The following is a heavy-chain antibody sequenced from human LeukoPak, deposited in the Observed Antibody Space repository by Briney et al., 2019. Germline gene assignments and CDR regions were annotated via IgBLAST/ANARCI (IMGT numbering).Heavy chain of an antibody. Sequence: SETLSLTCAVYGGSFRGYYWSWIRQPPGKGLEWIGEINHCGSTNYNPSLKSRVTISVDTSKNQFSLKLSSVTAADTAVYYCARIRRYSSSWYGRDDYWGQGTLVTVSS. D-gene: IGHD6-13*01. CDR3: ARIRRYSSSWYGRDDY. V-gene: IGHV4-34*01. J-gene: IGHJ4*02. CDR2: INHCGST. CDR1: GGSFRGYY.